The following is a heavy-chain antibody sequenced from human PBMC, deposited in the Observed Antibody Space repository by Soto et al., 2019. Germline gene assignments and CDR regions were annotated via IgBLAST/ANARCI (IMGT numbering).Heavy chain of an antibody. J-gene: IGHJ4*02. Sequence: QVQLQELGPGLVKPSETLSLTCTVSGGSVSSGHFYWSWIRQPPGKGLEWIGYIYYSGSTKYNPSLRSRVTILVDTSKNQFSLKLTSVTAADTAVYYCARSGSGSGWLGGQGTLVTVSS. CDR3: ARSGSGSGWL. CDR1: GGSVSSGHFY. V-gene: IGHV4-61*01. CDR2: IYYSGST. D-gene: IGHD6-19*01.